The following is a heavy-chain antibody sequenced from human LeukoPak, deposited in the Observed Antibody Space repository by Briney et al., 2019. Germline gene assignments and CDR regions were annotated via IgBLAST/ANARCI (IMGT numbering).Heavy chain of an antibody. CDR3: ARVGLYSSGWTPWFDP. CDR2: ISAYNGNT. Sequence: ASVNVSCTASGYTFTSYGISWVRQAPGQGLEWMGWISAYNGNTNYAQKLQGRVTMTTDTSTSTAYMELRSLRSDDTAVYYCARVGLYSSGWTPWFDPWGQGTLVTVSS. CDR1: GYTFTSYG. D-gene: IGHD6-19*01. J-gene: IGHJ5*02. V-gene: IGHV1-18*01.